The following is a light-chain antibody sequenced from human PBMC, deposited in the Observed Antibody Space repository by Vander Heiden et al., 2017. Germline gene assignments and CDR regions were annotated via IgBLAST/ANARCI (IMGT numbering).Light chain of an antibody. Sequence: DIQMTQSPSTLSASVGDRVTITCRASQSISSWLAWYHQKPGKAPRLLIYDASSLESGVPSRFSSSGSGTEFTLTISSLQPDDFATYYCQHHRTFGQGTKVEIK. V-gene: IGKV1-5*01. CDR2: DAS. CDR1: QSISSW. J-gene: IGKJ1*01. CDR3: QHHRT.